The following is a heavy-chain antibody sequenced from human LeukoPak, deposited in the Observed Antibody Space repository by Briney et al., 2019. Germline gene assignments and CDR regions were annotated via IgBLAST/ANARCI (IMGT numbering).Heavy chain of an antibody. D-gene: IGHD2-8*01. V-gene: IGHV3-66*01. CDR3: ARGLMGIDY. J-gene: IGHJ4*02. Sequence: PGGSLRLSCAASGFTVSSNYMSWVRQAPGKGLEWVSVIYSGGSTNYADSVKGRFTISRDSAKNTLYLQMNSLRPEDTAVYYCARGLMGIDYWGQGTLVTVSS. CDR2: IYSGGST. CDR1: GFTVSSNY.